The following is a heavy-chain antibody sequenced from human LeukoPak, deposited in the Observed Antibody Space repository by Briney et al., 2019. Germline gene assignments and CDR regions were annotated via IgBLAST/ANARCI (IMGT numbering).Heavy chain of an antibody. J-gene: IGHJ6*02. CDR3: ARENNFGSGMDV. V-gene: IGHV3-53*01. D-gene: IGHD3-10*01. CDR1: GFTVSSNS. Sequence: GGSLRLSCVASGFTVSSNSMNWVRQAPGKGLQWVSVIYSGGNTYYADSAKGRFTISRDNSKNTLYLQMNSLRAEYTAIYYCARENNFGSGMDVWGQGTTVTVSS. CDR2: IYSGGNT.